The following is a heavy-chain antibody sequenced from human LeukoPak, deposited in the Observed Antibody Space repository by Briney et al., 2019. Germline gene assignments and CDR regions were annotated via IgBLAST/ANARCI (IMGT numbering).Heavy chain of an antibody. V-gene: IGHV3-23*01. CDR3: AKDDGAVAGTYFDY. J-gene: IGHJ4*02. Sequence: PGGSLRLSCAASGFTFSSYGMSWVRQAPGKGLEWVSAISGSGGSTYYADSVKGRFTVSRDNSKNTLYLQMNSLRAEDTAVYYCAKDDGAVAGTYFDYWGQGTLVTVSS. CDR1: GFTFSSYG. D-gene: IGHD6-19*01. CDR2: ISGSGGST.